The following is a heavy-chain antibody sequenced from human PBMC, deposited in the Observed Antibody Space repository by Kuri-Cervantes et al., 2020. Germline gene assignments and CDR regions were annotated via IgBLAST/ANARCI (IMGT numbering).Heavy chain of an antibody. CDR3: ARDAENVLLTFGEDGAWLDP. CDR2: INPNSGGT. D-gene: IGHD3-10*01. J-gene: IGHJ5*02. V-gene: IGHV1-2*04. Sequence: ASVKVSCKASGYTFTGYYMHWVRQAPGQGLEWMGWINPNSGGTNYAQKFQGWVTMTRDTSISTAYMELSRLRSEDTAVYYCARDAENVLLTFGEDGAWLDPWGQGTRVTVSS. CDR1: GYTFTGYY.